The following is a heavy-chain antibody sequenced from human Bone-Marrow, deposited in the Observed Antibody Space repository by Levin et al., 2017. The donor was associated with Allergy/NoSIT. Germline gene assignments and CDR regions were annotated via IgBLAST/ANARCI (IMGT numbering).Heavy chain of an antibody. Sequence: SVKVSCKASGDTFSRYAISWVRQAPGQGLEWMGRIIPILGIANYEQKFQGRVTITADKFTSTGYMDLSSLRSEDTAVYYCAREWGGARPPYYDYYGMDVWGQGTTVTVSS. D-gene: IGHD1-26*01. V-gene: IGHV1-69*04. CDR1: GDTFSRYA. J-gene: IGHJ6*02. CDR2: IIPILGIA. CDR3: AREWGGARPPYYDYYGMDV.